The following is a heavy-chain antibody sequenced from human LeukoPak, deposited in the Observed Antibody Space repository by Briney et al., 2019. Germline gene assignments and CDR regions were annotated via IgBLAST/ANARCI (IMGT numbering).Heavy chain of an antibody. V-gene: IGHV3-74*01. Sequence: GGSLRLSCAASGFTFSSYWMHWVRQAPGKGVVWVSRIRGDGGTTSYADSVKGRFTISRDNAENTLYLQMNSLRAEDTAVYYCARDGGYSYVSYFDYWGQGTLVTVSS. J-gene: IGHJ4*02. D-gene: IGHD5-18*01. CDR2: IRGDGGTT. CDR3: ARDGGYSYVSYFDY. CDR1: GFTFSSYW.